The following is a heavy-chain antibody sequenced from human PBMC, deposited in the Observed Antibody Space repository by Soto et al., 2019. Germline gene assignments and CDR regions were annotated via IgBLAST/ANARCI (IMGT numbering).Heavy chain of an antibody. D-gene: IGHD3-10*01. V-gene: IGHV4-59*08. CDR1: GGSISSYY. Sequence: PSETLSLTCTVSGGSISSYYWSWIRQPPGKGLEWIGYIYYSGSTNYNPSLKSRVTISVDTSKNQFSLKLSSVTAADTAVYYCARHGEWFGEPPYDAFDIWGQGTMVTVSS. J-gene: IGHJ3*02. CDR3: ARHGEWFGEPPYDAFDI. CDR2: IYYSGST.